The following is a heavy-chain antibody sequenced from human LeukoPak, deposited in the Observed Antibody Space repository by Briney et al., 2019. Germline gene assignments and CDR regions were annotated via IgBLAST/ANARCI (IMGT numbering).Heavy chain of an antibody. CDR2: IYHSGST. CDR3: ARGPTSITIFGVVTAPYYFDY. CDR1: GGSFSSYY. D-gene: IGHD3-3*01. V-gene: IGHV4-34*01. J-gene: IGHJ4*02. Sequence: PSETLSLTCAVYGGSFSSYYWSWIRQPPGKGLEWIGEIYHSGSTNYNPSLKSRVTISVDKSKNQFSLKLSSVTAADTAVYYCARGPTSITIFGVVTAPYYFDYWGQGTLVTVSS.